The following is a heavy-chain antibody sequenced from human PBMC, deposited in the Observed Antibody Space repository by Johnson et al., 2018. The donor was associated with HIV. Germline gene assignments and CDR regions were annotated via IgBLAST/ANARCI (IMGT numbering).Heavy chain of an antibody. D-gene: IGHD3-10*01. V-gene: IGHV3-30*04. J-gene: IGHJ3*02. CDR1: GFTFRSYA. CDR3: ARNRITMVQMTSHDVFDI. Sequence: QVQLVESGGGVVQPGRSLRLSCAASGFTFRSYAMHWVRQAPGRGLEWVAVISYDGSNRNYADSVKGRFTISRDNSKNTLYLQMKSLRAEDTAVYFCARNRITMVQMTSHDVFDIWGQGTMVTVSS. CDR2: ISYDGSNR.